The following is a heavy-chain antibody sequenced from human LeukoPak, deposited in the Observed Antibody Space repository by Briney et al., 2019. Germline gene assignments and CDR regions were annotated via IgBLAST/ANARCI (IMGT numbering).Heavy chain of an antibody. D-gene: IGHD1-26*01. CDR1: GYTFTSYA. Sequence: ASVKVSCKASGYTFTSYAMHWVRQAPGQRLEWMGWINAGNGNTKYSQKFQGRVTITRDTSASTAYMELSSLRSEDTAVYYCAREGRWELQRVFDYWGQGTLVTVSS. CDR2: INAGNGNT. CDR3: AREGRWELQRVFDY. V-gene: IGHV1-3*01. J-gene: IGHJ4*02.